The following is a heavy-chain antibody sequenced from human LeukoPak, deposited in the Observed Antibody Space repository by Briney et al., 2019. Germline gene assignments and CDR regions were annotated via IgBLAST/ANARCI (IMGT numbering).Heavy chain of an antibody. CDR1: GGSIRSSSYY. CDR3: ARGLGGYARAAFDI. Sequence: SETLSLTCTVSGGSIRSSSYYWGWIRQPPGKGLEWIGSIYYSGSTYYNASLKSRGTISVDTSKNQFSLKLNSVTAADTAVYYCARGLGGYARAAFDIWGQGTMVTVSS. CDR2: IYYSGST. V-gene: IGHV4-39*01. D-gene: IGHD6-25*01. J-gene: IGHJ3*02.